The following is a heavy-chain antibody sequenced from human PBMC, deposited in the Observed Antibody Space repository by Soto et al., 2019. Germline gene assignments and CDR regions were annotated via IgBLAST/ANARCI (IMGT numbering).Heavy chain of an antibody. CDR1: GFIFNNYA. D-gene: IGHD1-1*01. CDR3: TKGGIPRRYNIPKVDFDY. Sequence: GGSLRLSCAASGFIFNNYAMSWVRQAPGKGLEWVSAISGSGATTYYPDSVKGHFTISRDNSKNTLYLQMNNLRAEDTAVYYCTKGGIPRRYNIPKVDFDYWGQGSLVTGSS. V-gene: IGHV3-23*01. J-gene: IGHJ4*02. CDR2: ISGSGATT.